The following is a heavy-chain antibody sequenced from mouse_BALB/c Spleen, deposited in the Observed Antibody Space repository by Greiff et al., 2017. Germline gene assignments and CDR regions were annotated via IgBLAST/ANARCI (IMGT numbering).Heavy chain of an antibody. CDR1: GYTFTDYA. Sequence: QVQLKESGPELVRPGESVKISCKGSGYTFTDYAMHWVKQSHAKSLEWIGVISIYYDNTNYNQKFKGKATMTVDKSSSTAYMELARLTSEDSAIYYCAREGYGSSHYFDYWGQGTSVTVSS. CDR3: AREGYGSSHYFDY. V-gene: IGHV1-67*01. D-gene: IGHD1-1*01. CDR2: ISIYYDNT. J-gene: IGHJ4*01.